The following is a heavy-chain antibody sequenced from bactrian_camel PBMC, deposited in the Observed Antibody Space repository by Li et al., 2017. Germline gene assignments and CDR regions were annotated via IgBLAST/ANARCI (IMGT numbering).Heavy chain of an antibody. J-gene: IGHJ6*01. CDR2: IAWTGTSP. V-gene: IGHV3S63*01. Sequence: HVQLVESGGGMVQAGGSLRLSCTVSGLRFDRYSMGWFRQAPGKGREGVSCIAWTGTSPYYSESVKGRFTISRDNAKNMVYLQLNSLQTEDMAMYYCANTVDGVGYCSGSWCYDDFGYWGQGTQVTVS. CDR1: GLRFDRYS. D-gene: IGHD3*01. CDR3: ANTVDGVGYCSGSWCYDDFGY.